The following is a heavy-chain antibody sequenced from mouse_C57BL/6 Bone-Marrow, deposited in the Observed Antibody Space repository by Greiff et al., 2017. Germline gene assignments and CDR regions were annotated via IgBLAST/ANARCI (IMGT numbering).Heavy chain of an antibody. D-gene: IGHD3-2*02. V-gene: IGHV1-26*01. CDR3: AGDSAGFHLYYYAMDY. CDR1: GYTFTDYY. J-gene: IGHJ4*01. Sequence: EVKLQQSGPELVKPGASVKISCKASGYTFTDYYMNWVKQSHGKSLEWIGDINPNNGGTSYNQKFKGKATLTVDKSSSTAYMELRSLTSEDSAVYYCAGDSAGFHLYYYAMDYWGQGTSVTVSS. CDR2: INPNNGGT.